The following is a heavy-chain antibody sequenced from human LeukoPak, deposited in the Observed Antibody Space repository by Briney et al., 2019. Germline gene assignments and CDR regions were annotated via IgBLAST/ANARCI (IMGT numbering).Heavy chain of an antibody. J-gene: IGHJ4*02. V-gene: IGHV4-61*02. Sequence: SETLSLTCTVSGDSISSGDYYWSWIRQPAGKGLEWIGRISSSGSTNYNPSLKSRVTISVDTSKNQFSLKLSSVTAADTAVYYCARGRVGYSSSWLCYWGQGTLVTVSS. CDR1: GDSISSGDYY. CDR2: ISSSGST. CDR3: ARGRVGYSSSWLCY. D-gene: IGHD6-13*01.